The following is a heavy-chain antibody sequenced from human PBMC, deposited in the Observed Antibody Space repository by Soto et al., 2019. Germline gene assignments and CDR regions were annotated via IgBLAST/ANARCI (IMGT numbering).Heavy chain of an antibody. J-gene: IGHJ3*02. CDR3: ARDIAGGEDI. CDR1: GGTFSSYA. CDR2: IVVFIGNT. D-gene: IGHD1-26*01. Sequence: ASVKVSCKASGGTFSSYAISWVRQAPGQGLEWMGWIVVFIGNTKYPQKFQGRVTVTADTSTSTAYMELRSLTSDDTAVYYCARDIAGGEDIWGQGTMVTVSS. V-gene: IGHV1-18*01.